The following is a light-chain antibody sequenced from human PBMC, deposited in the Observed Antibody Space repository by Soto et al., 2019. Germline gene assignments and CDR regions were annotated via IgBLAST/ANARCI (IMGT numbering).Light chain of an antibody. CDR1: QSVRSN. CDR2: GAS. CDR3: QQYNNWPRT. V-gene: IGKV3-15*01. J-gene: IGKJ1*01. Sequence: EIVMTQSPATLSVSPGERATHSCRASQSVRSNLAWYQQKPGQAPRLLIYGASTRATGIPARFSGSGSGTEFTLTISSLQSEDFAVYYCQQYNNWPRTFGQGTKVEIK.